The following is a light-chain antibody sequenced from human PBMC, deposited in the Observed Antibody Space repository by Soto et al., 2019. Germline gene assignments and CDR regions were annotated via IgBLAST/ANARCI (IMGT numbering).Light chain of an antibody. J-gene: IGLJ1*01. Sequence: QSALTQPASVSGSPGQSITISCTGTSSDIANYNYVSWYQQHPGKAPKLIIYEVSNRPSGVSNRFSGSKSGNTASLTISGLQAEDEADYYCISYTTRSNLYVFGTGTKLTVL. CDR1: SSDIANYNY. V-gene: IGLV2-14*01. CDR3: ISYTTRSNLYV. CDR2: EVS.